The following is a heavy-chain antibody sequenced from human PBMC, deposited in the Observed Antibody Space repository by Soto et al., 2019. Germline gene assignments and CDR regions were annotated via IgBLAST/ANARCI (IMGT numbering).Heavy chain of an antibody. CDR2: ISGSGGST. V-gene: IGHV3-23*01. D-gene: IGHD5-18*01. J-gene: IGHJ4*02. Sequence: ESGGGLVQPGGSLRLSCAASGFIFSSHVMNWVRQAPGKGLEGVSGISGSGGSTYYADSVKGRFTISRDNSKNTLYLQMNSLRAEDTALYYCAKDRGYSSDFDYWGQGTLVTVSS. CDR1: GFIFSSHV. CDR3: AKDRGYSSDFDY.